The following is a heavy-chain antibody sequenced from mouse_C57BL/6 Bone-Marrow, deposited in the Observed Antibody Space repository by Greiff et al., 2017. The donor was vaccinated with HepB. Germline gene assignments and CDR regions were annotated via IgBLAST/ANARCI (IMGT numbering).Heavy chain of an antibody. CDR3: AAVVARDYWYFDV. D-gene: IGHD1-1*01. CDR1: GYAFTNYL. J-gene: IGHJ1*03. V-gene: IGHV1-54*01. Sequence: VQLQQSGAELVRPGTSVKVSCKASGYAFTNYLIEWVQQRPGQGLEWIGVLNPGSGGTHYNEKFKGKETLTADKSSSTAYMQLSSLTSADSAVYFCAAVVARDYWYFDVWGTGTTVTVSS. CDR2: LNPGSGGT.